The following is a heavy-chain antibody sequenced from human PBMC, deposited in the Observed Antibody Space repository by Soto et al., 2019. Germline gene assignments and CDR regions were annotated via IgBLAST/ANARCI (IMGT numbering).Heavy chain of an antibody. CDR2: IYYSGST. CDR1: GGSISSGGYY. D-gene: IGHD4-17*01. Sequence: QVQLQESGPGLVKPSQTLSLTCTVSGGSISSGGYYWSWIRQHPGKGLEWIGYIYYSGSTYYNPSLKSRVTISVDTSKNQFSLKLSSVTASDTAVYYCARGISGLRTTVNRGGMDVWGQGTTVTVSS. CDR3: ARGISGLRTTVNRGGMDV. V-gene: IGHV4-31*03. J-gene: IGHJ6*02.